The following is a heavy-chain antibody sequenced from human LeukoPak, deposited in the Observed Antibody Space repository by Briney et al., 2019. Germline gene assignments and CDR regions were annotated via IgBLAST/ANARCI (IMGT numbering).Heavy chain of an antibody. D-gene: IGHD2-21*01. V-gene: IGHV3-30*04. CDR3: ARTRTRHGSDGDYRPFDY. Sequence: GGSLRLSCAASGFTFSKFSMHWVRQAPGKGLEWVAVVDDRGNNDYYADSVKGRFTISKDNSKNTLFLQMNSLGPDDTAIYYCARTRTRHGSDGDYRPFDYWGQGSLVKVSS. J-gene: IGHJ4*02. CDR1: GFTFSKFS. CDR2: VDDRGNND.